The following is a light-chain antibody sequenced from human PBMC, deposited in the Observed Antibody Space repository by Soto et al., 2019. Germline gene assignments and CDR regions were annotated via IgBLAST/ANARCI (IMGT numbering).Light chain of an antibody. CDR1: SSDVGDYNY. Sequence: QSALTQLPSASGSPGQSVTISCIGTSSDVGDYNYVSWYQQRPGKAPKLLIYEVSKRPSGVPDRFSGSKSGNTASLTVSGLQAEDEADYYCSSYAGSNNFVFGTGTKVTVL. CDR2: EVS. J-gene: IGLJ1*01. V-gene: IGLV2-8*01. CDR3: SSYAGSNNFV.